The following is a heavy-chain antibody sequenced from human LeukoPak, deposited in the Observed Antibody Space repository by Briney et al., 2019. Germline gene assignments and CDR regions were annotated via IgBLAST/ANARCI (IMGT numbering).Heavy chain of an antibody. J-gene: IGHJ5*02. V-gene: IGHV1-18*01. Sequence: ASVKVSCKQSGYTFYSYGIAWMRQAPGQAPEGMRGISVYNGNAKYAQKPHGRVTMTTDTPTCTTYMELSSLRSDDTAVYYCARAAEAHSGLTTPWGQGTLVTVSS. CDR2: ISVYNGNA. CDR1: GYTFYSYG. D-gene: IGHD1-1*01. CDR3: ARAAEAHSGLTTP.